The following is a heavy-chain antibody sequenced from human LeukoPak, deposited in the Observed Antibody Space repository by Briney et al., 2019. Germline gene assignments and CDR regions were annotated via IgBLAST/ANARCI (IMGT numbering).Heavy chain of an antibody. J-gene: IGHJ3*01. CDR1: GFTFTHYS. V-gene: IGHV3-21*06. CDR2: ITSTSKYI. Sequence: GGSLRLSCVASGFTFTHYSMNWVRQAPWKGLEWVASITSTSKYIDYADSLKGRFAISRDNDKNLLYLQMNYLRPADTAVYFCARAYSPPWISASYAFDVWGQGTVVTVS. CDR3: ARAYSPPWISASYAFDV. D-gene: IGHD2-15*01.